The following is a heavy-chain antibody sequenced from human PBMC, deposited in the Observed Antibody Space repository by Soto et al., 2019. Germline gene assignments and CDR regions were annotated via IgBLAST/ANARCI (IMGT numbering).Heavy chain of an antibody. CDR3: ASDYSYGMFGY. Sequence: QVPLGQSGAEVKKPGASVKVSCKASGYNFTIYGISWVRQAPGQGLEWMGWISTYNGNTNSAQKLQGRVTMTTDTSTSIAYMELRSLRSDDTSVYYCASDYSYGMFGYWGQGTLVTVSS. CDR1: GYNFTIYG. D-gene: IGHD5-18*01. J-gene: IGHJ4*02. V-gene: IGHV1-18*01. CDR2: ISTYNGNT.